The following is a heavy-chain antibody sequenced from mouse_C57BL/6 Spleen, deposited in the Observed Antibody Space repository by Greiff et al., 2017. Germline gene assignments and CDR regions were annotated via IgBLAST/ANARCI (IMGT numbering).Heavy chain of an antibody. CDR3: ERLASYDYDDEGFAY. V-gene: IGHV1-7*01. CDR2: INPSSGYT. J-gene: IGHJ3*01. Sequence: VQLQQSGAELAKPGASVKLSCKASGYTFTSYWMHWVKQRPGQGLEWIGYINPSSGYTKYNQKFKDKATLPADKSSSTAYMQLSSLTYEDSAVYYCERLASYDYDDEGFAYWGQGTLVTVSA. D-gene: IGHD2-4*01. CDR1: GYTFTSYW.